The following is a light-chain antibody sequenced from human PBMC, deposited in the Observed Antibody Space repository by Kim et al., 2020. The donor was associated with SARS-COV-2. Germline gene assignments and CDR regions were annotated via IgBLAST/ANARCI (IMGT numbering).Light chain of an antibody. CDR1: QNVTSN. CDR3: QQYNRWPPYI. V-gene: IGKV3-15*01. Sequence: QKERATHHCRASQNVTSNLAWYQQKPGQAPRLLIYGASIRATWIPDRFSGSGSGTEFTLTISSLQSEDFALYYCQQYNRWPPYIFGQGTKLEI. J-gene: IGKJ2*01. CDR2: GAS.